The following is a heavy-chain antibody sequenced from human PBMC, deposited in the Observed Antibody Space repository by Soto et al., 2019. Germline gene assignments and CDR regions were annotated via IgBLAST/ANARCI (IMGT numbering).Heavy chain of an antibody. J-gene: IGHJ4*02. CDR2: ISAYNGNT. CDR3: ARVFSGRADY. CDR1: GYTITSYG. Sequence: ASVKVSCNACGYTITSYGISVVRQAPGQGLEWMGWISAYNGNTNYAQKLQGRVTMTTDTSTSTAYMELRSLRSDDTAVYYCARVFSGRADYWGQGTLVTVSS. V-gene: IGHV1-18*04.